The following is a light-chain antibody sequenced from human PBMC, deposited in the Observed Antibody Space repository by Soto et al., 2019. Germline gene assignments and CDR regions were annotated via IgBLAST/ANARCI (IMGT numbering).Light chain of an antibody. Sequence: DIQMTQSPSTLSASVGDRVTITCRASQSISSWLAWYQQKPGKAPKLLIYKASSLESGVRSRFSGCGSGTEFTLTISSLQHDDFATYYCQKYNSYSTFGQGTKLEIK. CDR3: QKYNSYST. CDR2: KAS. V-gene: IGKV1-5*03. J-gene: IGKJ2*01. CDR1: QSISSW.